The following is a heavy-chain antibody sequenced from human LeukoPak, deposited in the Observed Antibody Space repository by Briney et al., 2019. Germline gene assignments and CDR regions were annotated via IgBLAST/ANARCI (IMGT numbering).Heavy chain of an antibody. CDR1: GGTFSSYA. CDR2: IIPIFGTA. V-gene: IGHV1-69*05. CDR3: ARVHGIKLELSS. D-gene: IGHD1-7*01. Sequence: GASVKVSCKASGGTFSSYAISWVRQAPGQGLEWMGGIIPIFGTANYAQKFQGRVTITTDESTSTAYMELSSLRSEDTAVYYCARVHGIKLELSSWGQGTLVTVSS. J-gene: IGHJ4*02.